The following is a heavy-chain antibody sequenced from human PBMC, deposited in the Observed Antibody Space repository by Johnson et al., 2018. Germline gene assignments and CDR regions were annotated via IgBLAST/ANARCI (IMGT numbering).Heavy chain of an antibody. CDR1: GFTFSRYW. Sequence: VQLQESGGGSVQPGGSLRLSCVASGFTFSRYWMHWVRQAPGKGLVWVSRMSSDGRTIHYADSVKGRLTISRDNAKNKLYLQMNSLRSDDTAVYYCARERGGSVSYGDAFDIWGQGTMVTVSS. CDR3: ARERGGSVSYGDAFDI. CDR2: MSSDGRTI. V-gene: IGHV3-74*01. D-gene: IGHD5-18*01. J-gene: IGHJ3*02.